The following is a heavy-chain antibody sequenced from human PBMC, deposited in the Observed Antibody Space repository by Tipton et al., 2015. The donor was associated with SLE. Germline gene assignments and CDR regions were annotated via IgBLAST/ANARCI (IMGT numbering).Heavy chain of an antibody. Sequence: TLSLTCTVSGGSISSYYWSWIRQPPGKGLEWIGYIYYSGSTNYNPSLKSRVTISVDTSKNQFSLKLSSVTAADTAVYYCAGWIPAYWYFDLWGRGTLVTVSS. CDR1: GGSISSYY. CDR3: AGWIPAYWYFDL. J-gene: IGHJ2*01. D-gene: IGHD5-18*01. CDR2: IYYSGST. V-gene: IGHV4-59*01.